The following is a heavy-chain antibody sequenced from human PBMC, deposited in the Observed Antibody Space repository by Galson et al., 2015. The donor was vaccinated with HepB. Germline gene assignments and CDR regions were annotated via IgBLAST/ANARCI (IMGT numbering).Heavy chain of an antibody. D-gene: IGHD6-13*01. V-gene: IGHV3-23*01. CDR1: GFTFSNYV. Sequence: SLRLSCAASGFTFSNYVMTWVRQAPGKGLERVSAISGSGSATYYADSVKGRFTISRDNSKNTLYLQMNSLRAEDTAVYYCAKHSKQLVKDYWGQGTLVTVSS. CDR3: AKHSKQLVKDY. CDR2: ISGSGSAT. J-gene: IGHJ4*02.